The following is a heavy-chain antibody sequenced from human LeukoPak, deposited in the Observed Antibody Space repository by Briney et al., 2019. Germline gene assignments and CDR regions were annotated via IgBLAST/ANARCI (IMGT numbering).Heavy chain of an antibody. CDR2: IYYSGST. Sequence: SETLSLTCTVSGGSISSYYWSWIRQPPGKGLEWIGYIYYSGSTYYNPSLRSRVTISVDTSKNQFSLRLSSVTAADTAVYYCAREVVVPAAITYYYYYYMDVWGKGTTVTISS. CDR3: AREVVVPAAITYYYYYYMDV. J-gene: IGHJ6*03. V-gene: IGHV4-59*01. CDR1: GGSISSYY. D-gene: IGHD2-2*01.